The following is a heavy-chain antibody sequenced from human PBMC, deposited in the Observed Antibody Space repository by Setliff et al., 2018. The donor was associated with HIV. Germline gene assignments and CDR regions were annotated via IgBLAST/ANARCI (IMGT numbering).Heavy chain of an antibody. D-gene: IGHD1-1*01. V-gene: IGHV4-34*01. CDR2: VHHSGRTT. CDR1: GGPFSGYY. Sequence: SETLSLTCAVYGGPFSGYYWGWIRQSPGKGLEWIGEVHHSGRTTNYNPSLKSRVTMSVDTSKNQFSLRLTSVTAADTGTYYCARDSEPMSGTWYDYWGQGTLVTVSS. CDR3: ARDSEPMSGTWYDY. J-gene: IGHJ4*02.